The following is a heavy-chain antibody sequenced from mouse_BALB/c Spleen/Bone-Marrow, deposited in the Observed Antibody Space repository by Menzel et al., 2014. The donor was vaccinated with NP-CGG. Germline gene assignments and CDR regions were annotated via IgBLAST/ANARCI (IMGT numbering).Heavy chain of an antibody. J-gene: IGHJ4*01. Sequence: VQGVESGPGLVAPSQSLSITCTVSGFSLTGYGVNWVRQPPGKGLEWLGMIWGDGSTDYNSALKSRLSISKDNSKSQVVLKMNRRQTYDTARYYCAREPHYYAMDYWGQGTSVTVSS. V-gene: IGHV2-6-7*01. CDR3: AREPHYYAMDY. CDR2: IWGDGST. CDR1: GFSLTGYG.